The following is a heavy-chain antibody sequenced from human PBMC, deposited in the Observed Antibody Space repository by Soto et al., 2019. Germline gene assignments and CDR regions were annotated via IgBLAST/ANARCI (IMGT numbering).Heavy chain of an antibody. J-gene: IGHJ4*02. CDR2: IWYDGSNK. V-gene: IGHV3-33*01. D-gene: IGHD6-25*01. Sequence: GGSLRLSCAASGFTFSSYGMHWVRQAPGKGLEWVAVIWYDGSNKYYADSVKGRFTISRDNSKNTLYLQMNSLRAEDTAVYYCARDVYSSASDYWGQGTLVTVSS. CDR1: GFTFSSYG. CDR3: ARDVYSSASDY.